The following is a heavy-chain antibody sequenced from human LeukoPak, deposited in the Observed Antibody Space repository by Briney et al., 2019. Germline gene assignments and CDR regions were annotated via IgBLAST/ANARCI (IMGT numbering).Heavy chain of an antibody. D-gene: IGHD6-19*01. CDR1: GYTFTGYY. V-gene: IGHV1-2*02. CDR3: AREAVAGTTNFDY. Sequence: ASVKVSCKASGYTFTGYYIHWVRQAPGQGLEWMGWINPYSGGTNYAQRFQGRVTMTRDTSISTAYMELSRLKSDDTAVYYCAREAVAGTTNFDYWGQGTLVTVSS. CDR2: INPYSGGT. J-gene: IGHJ4*02.